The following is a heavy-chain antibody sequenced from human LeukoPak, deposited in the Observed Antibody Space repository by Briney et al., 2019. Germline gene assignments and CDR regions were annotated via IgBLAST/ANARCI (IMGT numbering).Heavy chain of an antibody. Sequence: GGSLRLSCAASGFTFSSYEMNWVRQAPGKGLEWVSYISSSGSTIYHADSVKGRFTISRDNAKNSLYLQMNSLRAEDTAVYYCARAWYYDFWSGYYTGGFFDYWGQGTLVTVSS. J-gene: IGHJ4*02. CDR2: ISSSGSTI. CDR1: GFTFSSYE. CDR3: ARAWYYDFWSGYYTGGFFDY. D-gene: IGHD3-3*01. V-gene: IGHV3-48*03.